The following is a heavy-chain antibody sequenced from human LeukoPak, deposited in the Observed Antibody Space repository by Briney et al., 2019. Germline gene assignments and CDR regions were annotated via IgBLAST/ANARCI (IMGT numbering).Heavy chain of an antibody. J-gene: IGHJ4*02. Sequence: GGSLRLSCAASGFTFSSYAMHWVRQAPGKGLEWVAVISYDGSNKYYADSVKGRFTISRDNSKNTLYLQMNSLRSEDTAVYYCARAGGYSGYDSDYWGQGTLVTVSS. V-gene: IGHV3-30-3*01. CDR3: ARAGGYSGYDSDY. CDR1: GFTFSSYA. D-gene: IGHD5-12*01. CDR2: ISYDGSNK.